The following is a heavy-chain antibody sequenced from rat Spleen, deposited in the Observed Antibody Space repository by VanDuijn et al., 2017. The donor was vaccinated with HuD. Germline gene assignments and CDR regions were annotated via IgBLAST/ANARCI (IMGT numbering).Heavy chain of an antibody. Sequence: QVQLKESGPGLVQPSQTLSLTCTVSGFSLTSNGVSWVRQPPGKGLEWIAAISSGGSTYYNSALKSRLSISRDTSKSQVFLKMNSLQTEDTAIYFCTRGGTTYWGQGVMVTVSS. CDR3: TRGGTTY. CDR2: ISSGGST. V-gene: IGHV2S12*01. J-gene: IGHJ2*01. D-gene: IGHD1-5*01. CDR1: GFSLTSNG.